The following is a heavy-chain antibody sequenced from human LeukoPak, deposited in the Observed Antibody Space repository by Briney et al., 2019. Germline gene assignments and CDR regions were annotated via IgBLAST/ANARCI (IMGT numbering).Heavy chain of an antibody. CDR2: INPCGGRA. V-gene: IGHV1-46*01. J-gene: IGHJ4*02. CDR3: ARDPDTLAGYPHYYFVY. CDR1: GYTFTSSY. Sequence: GASVKVSCKASGYTFTSSYIHSGRQSPGQRLKWWRIINPCGGRASYTQKFQGRVTMTRETSTSTVYMEVNSMRSEATAVYYCARDPDTLAGYPHYYFVYSGQGALVTVSS. D-gene: IGHD3-9*01.